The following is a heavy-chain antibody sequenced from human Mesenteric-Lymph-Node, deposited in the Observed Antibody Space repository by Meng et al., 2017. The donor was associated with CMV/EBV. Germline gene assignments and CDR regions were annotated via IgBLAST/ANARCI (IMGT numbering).Heavy chain of an antibody. CDR1: GFTFSSYA. J-gene: IGHJ4*02. CDR2: ISYDGSNK. Sequence: GESLKISCAASGFTFSSYAMHWVRQAPGKGLEWVAVISYDGSNKYYADSVKGRFTISRDNSQNTLYLQMNSLRAEDTAVYYCARDHGDFDYWGQGTLVTVSS. V-gene: IGHV3-30*04. CDR3: ARDHGDFDY.